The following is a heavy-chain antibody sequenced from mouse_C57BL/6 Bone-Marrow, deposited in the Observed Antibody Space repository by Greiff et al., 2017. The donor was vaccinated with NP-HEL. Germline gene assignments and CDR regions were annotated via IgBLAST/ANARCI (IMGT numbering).Heavy chain of an antibody. D-gene: IGHD4-1*01. Sequence: QVHVKQSGPGLVAPSQSLSITCTVSGFSLSSYGVSWVRQPPGKGLEWLGVIWGDGSTNYHSALISRLTFSKDNSKSQVFLKLNSLQTDDTATYYCAKPELGRGFAYWGQGTLVTVSA. J-gene: IGHJ3*01. V-gene: IGHV2-3*01. CDR1: GFSLSSYG. CDR3: AKPELGRGFAY. CDR2: IWGDGST.